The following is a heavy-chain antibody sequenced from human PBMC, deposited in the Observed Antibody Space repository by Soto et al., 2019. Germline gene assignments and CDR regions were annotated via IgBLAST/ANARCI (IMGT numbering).Heavy chain of an antibody. Sequence: QVQLQQWGAGLLKPSETLSLTCAVYGGSFSGYYWTWIRQPPGTGLEWIGEINHSGSTNYNPSLKSRVTISVDTSKNQFSLKLTSVTAADTAVYYCARDKITGLLDYWGQGTPVTVSS. CDR1: GGSFSGYY. D-gene: IGHD2-8*02. CDR3: ARDKITGLLDY. CDR2: INHSGST. J-gene: IGHJ4*02. V-gene: IGHV4-34*01.